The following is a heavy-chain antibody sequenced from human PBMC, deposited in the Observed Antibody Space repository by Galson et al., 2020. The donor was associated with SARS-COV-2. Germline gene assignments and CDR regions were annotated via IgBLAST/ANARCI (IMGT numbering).Heavy chain of an antibody. CDR3: ARALLAILYWFDA. J-gene: IGHJ5*02. CDR1: GFTFSSYA. Sequence: GGSLRLSCAASGFTFSSYAMHWVRQAPGKGLEWVAVISYDGSNKYYADSVKGRFTISRDNSKNTLYLQMNSLRAEDTAVYYCARALLAILYWFDAWGQGTLVTVSS. CDR2: ISYDGSNK. V-gene: IGHV3-30*04. D-gene: IGHD2-15*01.